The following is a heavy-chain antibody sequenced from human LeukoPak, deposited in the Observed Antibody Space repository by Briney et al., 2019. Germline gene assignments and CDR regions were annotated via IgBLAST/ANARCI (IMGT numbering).Heavy chain of an antibody. D-gene: IGHD3-3*01. CDR1: GGSITSSSYY. J-gene: IGHJ5*02. CDR3: ARGHDSIKTFGEVIKSRTRWFDP. CDR2: IYYSGST. V-gene: IGHV4-39*07. Sequence: SETLSLTCTVSGGSITSSSYYWGWLRQPPGKGLEWIGSIYYSGSTYYKPSLKSRVTISVDTSKNQFSLKLSSVTAADTAVYYCARGHDSIKTFGEVIKSRTRWFDPWGQGTLVTVSS.